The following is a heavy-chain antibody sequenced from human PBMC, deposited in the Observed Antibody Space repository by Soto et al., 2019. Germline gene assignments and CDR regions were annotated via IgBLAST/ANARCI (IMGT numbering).Heavy chain of an antibody. CDR3: ARHGITGLTKGYYYHGMDV. J-gene: IGHJ6*02. V-gene: IGHV1-69*06. D-gene: IGHD1-20*01. Sequence: SVKVSCKASGGTFSSYAISWVRQAPGQGLEWMGGIIPIFGTADYAQKFQGRVTITADKSTSTAYMELSSLRSEDTAVYYRARHGITGLTKGYYYHGMDVWGQGTTVTVSS. CDR1: GGTFSSYA. CDR2: IIPIFGTA.